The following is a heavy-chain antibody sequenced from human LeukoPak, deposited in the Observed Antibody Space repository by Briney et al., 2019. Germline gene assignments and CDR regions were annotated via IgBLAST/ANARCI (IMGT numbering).Heavy chain of an antibody. J-gene: IGHJ5*02. CDR2: TAYSGST. D-gene: IGHD3-10*01. Sequence: SETLSLTCTVSGGSIGNYYWSWIRQPPGKGLEWIGYTAYSGSTNYNPSLKSRVTISLDTSRNQFSLKLSSVTAADTAVYYCARATPHYYGSGSYYMGSWFDPWGQGTLVTVSS. CDR3: ARATPHYYGSGSYYMGSWFDP. V-gene: IGHV4-59*12. CDR1: GGSIGNYY.